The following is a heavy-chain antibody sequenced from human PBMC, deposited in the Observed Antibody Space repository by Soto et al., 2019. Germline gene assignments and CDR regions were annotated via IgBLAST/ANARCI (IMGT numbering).Heavy chain of an antibody. CDR1: GGSFSDYY. CDR2: INHSGRT. Sequence: PSETLSLTCAVYGGSFSDYYWSWIRQAPGKGLEWIGEINHSGRTKYNPSLKSRLTISIDTSKNQFSLKLSSVTVADTAVYYCARGRRSHXTIFEIVVREYNWFDPWGQGTLVTVS. CDR3: ARGRRSHXTIFEIVVREYNWFDP. J-gene: IGHJ5*02. V-gene: IGHV4-34*01. D-gene: IGHD3-3*01.